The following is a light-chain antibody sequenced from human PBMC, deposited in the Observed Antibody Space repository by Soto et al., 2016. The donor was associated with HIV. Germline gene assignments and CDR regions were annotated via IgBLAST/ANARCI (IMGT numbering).Light chain of an antibody. J-gene: IGLJ3*02. CDR3: QVWDASSDHPV. Sequence: SYVLTQPPSVSVAPGKTARITCGANNIGSKTVHWYQQEPGQAPVLVVYDDTDRPSGIPERFSGSNSGNTATLTISRVEAGDEADYCCQVWDASSDHPVFGGGTKLTVL. CDR1: NIGSKT. V-gene: IGLV3-21*03. CDR2: DDT.